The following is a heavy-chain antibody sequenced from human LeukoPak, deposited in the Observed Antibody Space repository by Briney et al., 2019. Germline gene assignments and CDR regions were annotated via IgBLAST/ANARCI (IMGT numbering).Heavy chain of an antibody. J-gene: IGHJ6*03. Sequence: SETLSLTCTVSGGSISSSSYYWGWIRQPPGKGLEWIGSIYYSGSTYYNPSLKSRVTISVDTSKNQFSLKLSSVTAADTAVYYCARLAVPAARYYYYYYMDVWGKGTTVTVSS. CDR1: GGSISSSSYY. D-gene: IGHD2-2*01. CDR3: ARLAVPAARYYYYYYMDV. V-gene: IGHV4-39*01. CDR2: IYYSGST.